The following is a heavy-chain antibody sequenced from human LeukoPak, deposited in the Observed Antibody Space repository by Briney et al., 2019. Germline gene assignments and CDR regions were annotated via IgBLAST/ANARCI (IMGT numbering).Heavy chain of an antibody. V-gene: IGHV3-21*01. J-gene: IGHJ4*02. D-gene: IGHD1-26*01. CDR1: GFTFSTYS. CDR2: ITSSSTYI. CDR3: ARDTEWELMGSYYFDY. Sequence: GGSLRLSCAASGFTFSTYSMNWVRQAPEKGLEWVSSITSSSTYIYYADSVKGRFTISRDNAKNSLYLQMNSLRAEDTAVYYCARDTEWELMGSYYFDYWGQGTLVTVSS.